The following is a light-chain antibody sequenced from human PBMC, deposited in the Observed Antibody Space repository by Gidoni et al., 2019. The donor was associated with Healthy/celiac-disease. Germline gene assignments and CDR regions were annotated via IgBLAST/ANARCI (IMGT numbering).Light chain of an antibody. J-gene: IGKJ1*01. CDR3: QQYNNWPPWT. CDR2: SAS. CDR1: QSVSSN. V-gene: IGKV3-15*01. Sequence: EIVMTQSPATLSVSPGERATLACTASQSVSSNLAWYQQKPGQAPRLLIYSASTRATGIPARFSGSGSGTEFTLTISSLQSEDFAVYYCQQYNNWPPWTFGPGTKVEIK.